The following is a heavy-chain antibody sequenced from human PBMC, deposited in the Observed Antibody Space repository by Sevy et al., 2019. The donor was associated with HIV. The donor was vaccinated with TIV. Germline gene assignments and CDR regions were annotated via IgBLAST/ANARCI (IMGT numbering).Heavy chain of an antibody. CDR2: ISYVSSNI. CDR1: GFTFSSYG. J-gene: IGHJ6*02. CDR3: AKGPMCGGWAYYYYYGMDV. Sequence: GGSLRLSCAASGFTFSSYGMHWVRQAPGKGLEWVAAISYVSSNIYYADSVKGRFTISRDNSKNTLYLQMNSLRAEDTAVYYGAKGPMCGGWAYYYYYGMDVWGQGTTVTVSS. V-gene: IGHV3-30*18. D-gene: IGHD2-21*01.